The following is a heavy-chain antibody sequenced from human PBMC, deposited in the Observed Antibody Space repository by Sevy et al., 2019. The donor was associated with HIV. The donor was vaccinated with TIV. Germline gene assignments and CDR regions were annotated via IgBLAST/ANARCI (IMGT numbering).Heavy chain of an antibody. CDR2: IRSKANSYAT. J-gene: IGHJ4*02. Sequence: GGSLRLSCAASGFIFSGSAMHWVRQASGKGLEWVGRIRSKANSYATAYAASVKGRFTISRDDSKNTAFLQMNSLPTEDTAVYYCTALESSRGSDYWGQGTLVTVSS. D-gene: IGHD6-13*01. V-gene: IGHV3-73*01. CDR1: GFIFSGSA. CDR3: TALESSRGSDY.